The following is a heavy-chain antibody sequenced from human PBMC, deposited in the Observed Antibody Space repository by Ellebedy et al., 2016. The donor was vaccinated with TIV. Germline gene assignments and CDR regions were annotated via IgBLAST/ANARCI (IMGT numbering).Heavy chain of an antibody. D-gene: IGHD6-13*01. Sequence: MPSETLSLTCIVSGGSISSYYWSWIRQPPGKGLEWIGSISYSGSTNYNPSLKSRVTISVDTSKKQFSLRLSSVTAADTAVYYCARVVWQQPVSYAFDIWGQGTMVTVSS. J-gene: IGHJ3*02. CDR3: ARVVWQQPVSYAFDI. CDR2: ISYSGST. CDR1: GGSISSYY. V-gene: IGHV4-59*01.